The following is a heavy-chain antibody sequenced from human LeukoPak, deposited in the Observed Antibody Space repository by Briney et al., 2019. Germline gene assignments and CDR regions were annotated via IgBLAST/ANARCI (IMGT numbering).Heavy chain of an antibody. CDR1: GGSFSGYY. Sequence: SETLSLTCAVYGGSFSGYYWSWIRQPPGKGLEWIGEINHSGSTNYNPSLKSRVTISVDTSKNQFSLKLSSVTAADTAVYYCARFSGPGRGIPKKGRQLVESPYFDYWGQGTLVTVSS. V-gene: IGHV4-34*01. J-gene: IGHJ4*02. CDR2: INHSGST. D-gene: IGHD6-6*01. CDR3: ARFSGPGRGIPKKGRQLVESPYFDY.